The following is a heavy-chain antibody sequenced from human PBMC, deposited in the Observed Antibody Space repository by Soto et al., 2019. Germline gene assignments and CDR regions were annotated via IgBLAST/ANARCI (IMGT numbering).Heavy chain of an antibody. CDR1: GGSFSGYY. V-gene: IGHV4-34*01. J-gene: IGHJ4*02. Sequence: SETLSLTCAVYGGSFSGYYWSWIRQPPGKGLEWIGEINHSGSTNYNPSLKSRVTISVDTSKNQFSLKLSSVTAADTAMYYCARDLAAGDFWGQGTPVTVSS. CDR2: INHSGST. CDR3: ARDLAAGDF. D-gene: IGHD6-13*01.